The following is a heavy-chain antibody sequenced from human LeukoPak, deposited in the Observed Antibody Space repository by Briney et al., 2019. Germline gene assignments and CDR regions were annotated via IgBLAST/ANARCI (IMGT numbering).Heavy chain of an antibody. V-gene: IGHV3-48*04. CDR1: GFTFSSYS. Sequence: GGSLRLSCAASGFTFSSYSMNWVRQAPGKGLEWVSYISSSSSIIYYADSVKGRFTISRDNAKNSLYLQMNSLRVEDTAVYYYARAKTTYYYDSSSGYWGQGTLVTVSS. D-gene: IGHD3-22*01. CDR2: ISSSSSII. CDR3: ARAKTTYYYDSSSGY. J-gene: IGHJ4*02.